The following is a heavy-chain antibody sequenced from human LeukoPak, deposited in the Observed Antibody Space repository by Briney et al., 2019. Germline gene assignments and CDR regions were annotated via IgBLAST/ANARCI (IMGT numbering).Heavy chain of an antibody. V-gene: IGHV3-15*01. J-gene: IGHJ4*02. D-gene: IGHD3-22*01. CDR1: GFTFSNAW. CDR3: TTTYHYDSTGYSSYY. CDR2: IKSESVGGAI. Sequence: PGGSLRLSCAASGFTFSNAWMSWVRQAPGKGLEWVGRIKSESVGGAIDYAAPVKGRFTISRDDSRNTVYLQMNSLKTEDTAFYYCTTTYHYDSTGYSSYYWGQGTLVTVSS.